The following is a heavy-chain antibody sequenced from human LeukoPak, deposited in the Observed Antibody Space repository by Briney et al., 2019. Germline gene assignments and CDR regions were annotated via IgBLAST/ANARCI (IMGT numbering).Heavy chain of an antibody. CDR2: INPNSGGT. CDR1: GYTFTGFY. D-gene: IGHD1-26*01. J-gene: IGHJ4*02. Sequence: ASVKVSCKASGYTFTGFYLHWVRQAPGQGLEWMGWINPNSGGTKYAQNFQGRVTISVDTSKNQFSLKLSSVTAADTAVYYCARGGGSYYVDYWGQGTLVTVSS. V-gene: IGHV1-2*02. CDR3: ARGGGSYYVDY.